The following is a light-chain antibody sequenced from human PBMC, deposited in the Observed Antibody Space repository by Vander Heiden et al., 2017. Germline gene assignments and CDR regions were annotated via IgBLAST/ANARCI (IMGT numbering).Light chain of an antibody. Sequence: QSVLTQPPSVSGAPGQRVTISCTGSSSNIGAGYAVHWYQQLPGTAPNLLIYGNNNRPSGVPDRFSGSKSGTSASLAITGLQAEDEADYYCQSYDSSLSGSGVFGTGTKVTVL. CDR2: GNN. J-gene: IGLJ1*01. CDR3: QSYDSSLSGSGV. V-gene: IGLV1-40*01. CDR1: SSNIGAGYA.